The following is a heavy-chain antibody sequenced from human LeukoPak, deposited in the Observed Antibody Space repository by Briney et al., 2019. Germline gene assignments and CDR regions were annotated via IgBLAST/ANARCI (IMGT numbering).Heavy chain of an antibody. D-gene: IGHD2-8*01. J-gene: IGHJ4*02. Sequence: PSETLSLTCAVYGGSFSGYYWSWIRQPPGKGLEWIGEINHSGSTNYNPSLKSRVTISVDTSKNQFSLKLSSVTAADTAVYYCARARDIVLMVYDYWGQGTLVTVSS. V-gene: IGHV4-34*01. CDR2: INHSGST. CDR3: ARARDIVLMVYDY. CDR1: GGSFSGYY.